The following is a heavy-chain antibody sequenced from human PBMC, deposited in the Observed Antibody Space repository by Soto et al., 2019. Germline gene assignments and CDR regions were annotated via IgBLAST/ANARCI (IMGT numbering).Heavy chain of an antibody. CDR1: GGSFSGYY. J-gene: IGHJ6*02. D-gene: IGHD3-9*01. Sequence: QVQLQQWGAGLLKPSETLSLTCAVYGGSFSGYYWSWIRQPPGKGLEWIGEINHSGSTNYNPSLKIRFTISVDTSKNQFSLKLSSVTAADTAVYYCASAYFDWYYYYGMDVWGQGTTVTVSS. V-gene: IGHV4-34*01. CDR2: INHSGST. CDR3: ASAYFDWYYYYGMDV.